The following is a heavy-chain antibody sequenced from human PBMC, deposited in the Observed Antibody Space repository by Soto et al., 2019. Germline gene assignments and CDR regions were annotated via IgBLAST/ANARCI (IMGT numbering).Heavy chain of an antibody. CDR1: GGSFSGYY. V-gene: IGHV4-34*01. CDR2: INHSGST. CDR3: ARGLTVLYYYCGKDV. J-gene: IGHJ6*02. Sequence: SETLSLTCAVYGGSFSGYYWSWIRQPPGKGLEWIGEINHSGSTNYNPSLKSRVTISVDTSKNQFSLKLSSVTAADTAVYYCARGLTVLYYYCGKDVWGQGTTVTVSS.